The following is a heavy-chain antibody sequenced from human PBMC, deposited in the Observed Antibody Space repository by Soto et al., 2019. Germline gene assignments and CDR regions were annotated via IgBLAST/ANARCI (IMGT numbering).Heavy chain of an antibody. D-gene: IGHD6-13*01. CDR2: VWYDGNNK. Sequence: GGSLRLSCAASGFIFSNYAMHWVRQAPGKGLEWVAVVWYDGNNKYYAGSVEGRFTISRDNSKNTVYLQMNSLRDEDTAVYYCARDFIWAEQQLVQALYYYYGMDVWGQGTTVTVSS. J-gene: IGHJ6*02. CDR3: ARDFIWAEQQLVQALYYYYGMDV. CDR1: GFIFSNYA. V-gene: IGHV3-33*01.